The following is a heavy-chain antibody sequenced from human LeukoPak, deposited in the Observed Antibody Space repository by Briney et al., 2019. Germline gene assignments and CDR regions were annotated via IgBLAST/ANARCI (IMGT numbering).Heavy chain of an antibody. CDR1: GGSISSYY. D-gene: IGHD3-3*01. V-gene: IGHV4-59*01. Sequence: PSETLSLTCTVSGGSISSYYWSWIRQPPGKGLEWTGYIYYSGSTNYNPSLKSRVTISVDTSKNQFSLKLSSVTAADTAVYYCARGRYYDFWSGYYSDYYYGMDVWGQGTTVTVSS. CDR2: IYYSGST. J-gene: IGHJ6*02. CDR3: ARGRYYDFWSGYYSDYYYGMDV.